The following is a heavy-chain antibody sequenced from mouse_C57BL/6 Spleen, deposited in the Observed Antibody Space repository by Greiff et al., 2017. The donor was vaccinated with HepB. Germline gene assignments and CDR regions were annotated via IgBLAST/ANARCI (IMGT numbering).Heavy chain of an antibody. CDR2: ISYDGSN. V-gene: IGHV3-6*01. Sequence: EVKLQESGPGLVKPSQSLSLTCSVTGYSITSGYYWNWIRQFPGNKLEWMGFISYDGSNNYNLSLKNRISITRDTSKNQFFLKLNSVTTEDTATYYCARGLPFDYWGQGTTLTVSS. CDR1: GYSITSGYY. J-gene: IGHJ2*01. D-gene: IGHD2-4*01. CDR3: ARGLPFDY.